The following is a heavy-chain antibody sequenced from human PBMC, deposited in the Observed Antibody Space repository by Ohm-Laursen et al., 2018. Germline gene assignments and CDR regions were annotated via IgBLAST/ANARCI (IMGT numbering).Heavy chain of an antibody. J-gene: IGHJ6*02. CDR3: ARQTGGDNMDV. CDR1: GFTFSDYY. Sequence: GSLRLSCAASGFTFSDYYMSWIRQAPGKGLEWVSYISSSGSVIYYADSVKGRFTISRDNAKNSLFLQMDSLTAEDTAVYYCARQTGGDNMDVWGQGTTVTVSS. D-gene: IGHD7-27*01. CDR2: ISSSGSVI. V-gene: IGHV3-11*01.